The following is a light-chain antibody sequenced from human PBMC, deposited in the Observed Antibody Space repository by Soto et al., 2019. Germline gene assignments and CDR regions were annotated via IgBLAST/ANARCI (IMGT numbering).Light chain of an antibody. Sequence: EIVMTQSPATLSVSPGEMATLSCRASQGISRNLAWYQQKPGQAPRLLIYAASTRATGLPARFSGSGSGTEFTVTISSLQSEDFAVYSCQQYNNWPLTFGQGTKVEVK. CDR2: AAS. CDR3: QQYNNWPLT. J-gene: IGKJ1*01. V-gene: IGKV3-15*01. CDR1: QGISRN.